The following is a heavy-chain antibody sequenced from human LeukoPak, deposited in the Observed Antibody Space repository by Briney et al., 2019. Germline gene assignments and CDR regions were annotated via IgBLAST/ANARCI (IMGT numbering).Heavy chain of an antibody. J-gene: IGHJ4*02. Sequence: ASVKVSCKASGGTFSSYAISWVRQAHGQGLEWMGGIIPIFGTANYAQKFQGRVTITADESTSTAYMELSSLRSEDTAVYHCASPSGYSYGSFDYWGQGTLLTVSS. V-gene: IGHV1-69*13. CDR2: IIPIFGTA. CDR3: ASPSGYSYGSFDY. CDR1: GGTFSSYA. D-gene: IGHD5-18*01.